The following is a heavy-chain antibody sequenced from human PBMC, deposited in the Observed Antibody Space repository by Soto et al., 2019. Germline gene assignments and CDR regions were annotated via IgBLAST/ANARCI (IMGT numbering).Heavy chain of an antibody. D-gene: IGHD3-3*01. J-gene: IGHJ6*02. CDR2: IYYSGST. CDR1: GGSISSGGYY. CDR3: AGGRGSGYYTAHYGMDV. Sequence: SLSLTCPVSGGSISSGGYYWSWIRQHPGKGLEWIGYIYYSGSTYYNPSLKSRVTISVDTSKNQFSLKLSSVTAADTAVDYCAGGRGSGYYTAHYGMDVWGQGTTVTVSS. V-gene: IGHV4-31*03.